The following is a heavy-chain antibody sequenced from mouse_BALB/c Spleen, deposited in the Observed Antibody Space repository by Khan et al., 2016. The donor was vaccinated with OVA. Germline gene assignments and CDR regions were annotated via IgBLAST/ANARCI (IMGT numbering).Heavy chain of an antibody. Sequence: QVQLQQSGPGLVAPSQSLSITCTVSGFSLSRYNIHWVRQPPGKGLEWLGMIWGGGGTDYNSTLKSRLNISKDNSKSQVFLKMNSLQTDDTAMYYCARAYYRYDGYYAIDYWGQGTSVTVSS. J-gene: IGHJ4*01. CDR3: ARAYYRYDGYYAIDY. CDR1: GFSLSRYN. D-gene: IGHD2-14*01. V-gene: IGHV2-6-4*01. CDR2: IWGGGGT.